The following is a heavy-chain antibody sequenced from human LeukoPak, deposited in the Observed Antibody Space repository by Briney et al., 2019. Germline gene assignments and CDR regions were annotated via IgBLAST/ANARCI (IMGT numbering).Heavy chain of an antibody. D-gene: IGHD3-10*01. J-gene: IGHJ4*02. CDR1: GFTFSTYA. Sequence: GGSLRLSCAASGFTFSTYAMSWVRQAPGKGLEWVSGISGSGGSTNYADSVKGRFTISRDNSKNTLYLQMHNLRAEDTALYYCAGMAGSGNYLLLAADYWGQGTQVTVSS. CDR3: AGMAGSGNYLLLAADY. CDR2: ISGSGGST. V-gene: IGHV3-23*01.